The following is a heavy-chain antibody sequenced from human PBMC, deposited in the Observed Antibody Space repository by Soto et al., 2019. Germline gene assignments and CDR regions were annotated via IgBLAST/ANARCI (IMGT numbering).Heavy chain of an antibody. CDR1: GGSFSGYY. CDR3: ARGVGGSNFDY. V-gene: IGHV4-34*01. D-gene: IGHD1-26*01. CDR2: INHSGST. Sequence: SETLSLTCAVYGGSFSGYYWTWIRQPPGTGLEWIGEINHSGSTNYNPSLKSRVTISVDTSKNQFSLKLTSVTAADTAVYYCARGVGGSNFDYWGQGNLVTVSS. J-gene: IGHJ4*02.